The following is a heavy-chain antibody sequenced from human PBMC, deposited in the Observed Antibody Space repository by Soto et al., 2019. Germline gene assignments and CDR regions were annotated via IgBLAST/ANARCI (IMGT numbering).Heavy chain of an antibody. CDR3: ARGRGFSGYDYPRPKLYYFDD. CDR1: GGSISSGGCF. Sequence: SETLSLTCAVSGGSISSGGCFWSWIRQPPGKGLEWIGYIYYSGSTNYNPSLKSRVTISVDTSKNQFSLKLTSVTAADTAVYYCARGRGFSGYDYPRPKLYYFDDWGQGTLVTVSS. V-gene: IGHV4-61*08. CDR2: IYYSGST. J-gene: IGHJ4*02. D-gene: IGHD5-12*01.